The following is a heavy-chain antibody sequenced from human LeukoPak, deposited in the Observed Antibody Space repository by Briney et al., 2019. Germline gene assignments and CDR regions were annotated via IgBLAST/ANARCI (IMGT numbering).Heavy chain of an antibody. V-gene: IGHV4-34*01. D-gene: IGHD4-23*01. J-gene: IGHJ4*02. Sequence: PSETLSLTCAVYGGSFSGYYWSWIRQPPGKGLEWIGEINHSGSTNYNPSLKSRVTISVDTSKNQFSLKLSSVTAADTAVYYCARVPHGTVVTPNVLYYFDYWGQGTLVTVSS. CDR3: ARVPHGTVVTPNVLYYFDY. CDR2: INHSGST. CDR1: GGSFSGYY.